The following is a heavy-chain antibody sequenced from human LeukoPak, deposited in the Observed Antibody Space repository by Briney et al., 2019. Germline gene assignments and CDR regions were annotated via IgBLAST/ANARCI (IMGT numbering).Heavy chain of an antibody. CDR3: VRGNYNFDY. J-gene: IGHJ4*02. V-gene: IGHV6-1*01. CDR2: TYYRSQWYY. Sequence: SQTLSLTCAISGESVSSTGASWNWIRQCPSRGLEWLGSTYYRSQWYYEYALSVKSRIIVAPDTSKNQFSLQLNSVTPEDTAVYYCVRGNYNFDYWGQGSLVTVSS. D-gene: IGHD5-24*01. CDR1: GESVSSTGAS.